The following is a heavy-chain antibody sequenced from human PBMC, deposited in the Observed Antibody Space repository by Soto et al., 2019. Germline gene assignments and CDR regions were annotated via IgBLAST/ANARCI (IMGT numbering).Heavy chain of an antibody. CDR3: AKDRSSTSCYAFDY. V-gene: IGHV3-23*01. Sequence: GGSLRLSCAASGFTFRNYAMSWARQAPGKGLEWVSAISGSGDTTHYADSVKGRFTISRDNSKNTLYLQMNSLRVEDTAVYYCAKDRSSTSCYAFDYWGQGSLVTVSS. CDR2: ISGSGDTT. CDR1: GFTFRNYA. D-gene: IGHD2-2*01. J-gene: IGHJ4*02.